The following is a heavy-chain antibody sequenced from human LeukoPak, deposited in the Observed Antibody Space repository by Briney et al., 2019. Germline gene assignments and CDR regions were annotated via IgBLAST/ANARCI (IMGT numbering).Heavy chain of an antibody. J-gene: IGHJ4*02. CDR2: IKQEGREK. CDR1: GHTLSSYW. D-gene: IGHD4-17*01. CDR3: ARVRGFMTTVTTPEGYYFDY. Sequence: GGSLRLSCAASGHTLSSYWKSWVRQAPGKGREWVANIKQEGREKYYVDSVKGRFTISRDNAKNSLYLQMNSLRAEDTAVYYCARVRGFMTTVTTPEGYYFDYWGQGTLVTVSS. V-gene: IGHV3-7*01.